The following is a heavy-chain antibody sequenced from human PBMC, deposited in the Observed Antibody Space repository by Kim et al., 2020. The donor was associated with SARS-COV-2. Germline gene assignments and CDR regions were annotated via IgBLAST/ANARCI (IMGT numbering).Heavy chain of an antibody. D-gene: IGHD5-18*01. Sequence: SETLSLTCAVYGGSFSGYYWSWIRQPPGKGLEWIGEINHSGNTNYNPSLKSRVTISVDTSKNQFSLKLSSVTAADTAVYYCARADTAMASHWYFDLWGRGTLVTVSS. CDR3: ARADTAMASHWYFDL. CDR2: INHSGNT. J-gene: IGHJ2*01. V-gene: IGHV4-34*01. CDR1: GGSFSGYY.